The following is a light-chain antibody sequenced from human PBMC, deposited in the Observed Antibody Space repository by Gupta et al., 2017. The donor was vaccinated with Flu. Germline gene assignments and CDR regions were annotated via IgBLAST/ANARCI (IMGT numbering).Light chain of an antibody. CDR1: QSVGSN. CDR2: GAS. V-gene: IGKV3-15*01. Sequence: EIVMTQSPATLSVSPGERVILSCRASQSVGSNLVWYQQKPGQAPRPLIYGASTRATGIAAKFSGSGSGTEFTPTISSLQSEDFAVYYCQQYNSWPPAYTFGQGTKLEIK. J-gene: IGKJ2*01. CDR3: QQYNSWPPAYT.